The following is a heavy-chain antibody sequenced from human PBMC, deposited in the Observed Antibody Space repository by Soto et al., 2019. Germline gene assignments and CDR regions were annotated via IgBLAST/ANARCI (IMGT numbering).Heavy chain of an antibody. J-gene: IGHJ4*02. CDR1: RDGASGAGGS. D-gene: IGHD6-13*01. CDR2: TYFTPNCLN. CDR3: ARGHRWYVGFDS. V-gene: IGHV6-1*01. Sequence: SRTLSHTCAISRDGASGAGGSWKWIRQSPSRGLEWLGRTYFTPNCLNDYGPLVKGRIIIYADTGKNHVSLHLNSVTPEDTAVYYCARGHRWYVGFDSWGQGALVTVS.